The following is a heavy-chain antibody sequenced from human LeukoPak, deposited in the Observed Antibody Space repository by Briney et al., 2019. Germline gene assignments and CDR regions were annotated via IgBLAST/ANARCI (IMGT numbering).Heavy chain of an antibody. V-gene: IGHV3-30*02. D-gene: IGHD3-22*01. Sequence: PGGSLRLSCAASGFVFSDYGVHWVRQAPGKGLEWVAFIRYDGSSEFYADSVKGRFTISRDNSKNTLYLQMNGLRGEDTASYHCARDADSSGYFYYMDVWGKGTTVTVSS. CDR2: IRYDGSSE. CDR3: ARDADSSGYFYYMDV. J-gene: IGHJ6*03. CDR1: GFVFSDYG.